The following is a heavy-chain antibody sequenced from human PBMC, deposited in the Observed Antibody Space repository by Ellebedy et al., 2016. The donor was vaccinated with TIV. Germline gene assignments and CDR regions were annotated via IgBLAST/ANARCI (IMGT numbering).Heavy chain of an antibody. V-gene: IGHV7-4-1*02. Sequence: ASVKVSCKASGYTFTAYPMNWVRQAPGQGLEWLGWINTNTGNPTYAQGFTGRFVFSVDTSVSTAYLQISSLKADDSAVYYCARDSRYNWNDWDYYHMDVWGKGTTVTVSS. CDR3: ARDSRYNWNDWDYYHMDV. CDR2: INTNTGNP. J-gene: IGHJ6*03. D-gene: IGHD1-1*01. CDR1: GYTFTAYP.